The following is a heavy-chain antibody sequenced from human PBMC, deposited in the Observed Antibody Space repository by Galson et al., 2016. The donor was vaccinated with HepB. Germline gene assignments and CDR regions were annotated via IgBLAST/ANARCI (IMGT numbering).Heavy chain of an antibody. CDR2: TAYRSQWLY. Sequence: CAISGDSVSGNTATWNWIRQSPSRGLEWLGRTAYRSQWLYVYAPSLKGRITIKPDTSTNQFSLHLTSVTPEDTAIYYCTRPMYDTTGSASGNFDYWGQGTLVTVSS. J-gene: IGHJ4*02. CDR3: TRPMYDTTGSASGNFDY. V-gene: IGHV6-1*01. D-gene: IGHD3-22*01. CDR1: GDSVSGNTAT.